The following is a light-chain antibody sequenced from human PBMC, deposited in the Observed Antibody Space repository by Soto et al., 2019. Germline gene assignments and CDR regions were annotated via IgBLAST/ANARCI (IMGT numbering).Light chain of an antibody. Sequence: QMTQSPSSLSASVGEKIIITCRASRDVGSDVSWYQHKPGKAPKVLIYAVSSLQSGVPSRFSGSGSGTDFTLTITSLQPGDSATYYCQHSYGTPRTFGQGTKVDI. CDR3: QHSYGTPRT. CDR1: RDVGSD. J-gene: IGKJ1*01. CDR2: AVS. V-gene: IGKV1-39*01.